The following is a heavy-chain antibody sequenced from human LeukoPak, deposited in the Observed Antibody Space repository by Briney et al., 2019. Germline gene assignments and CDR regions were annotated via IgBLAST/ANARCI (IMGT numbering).Heavy chain of an antibody. D-gene: IGHD1-1*01. CDR2: INHSGST. V-gene: IGHV4-34*01. CDR1: GGSFSGCY. CDR3: ARGRTIGSYFDY. Sequence: SETLSLTCAAYGGSFSGCYWSWIRQPPGKGLEWIGEINHSGSTNYNPSLKSRVTISVDTSKNQFSLKLSSVTAADTAVYYCARGRTIGSYFDYWGQGTLVTVSS. J-gene: IGHJ4*02.